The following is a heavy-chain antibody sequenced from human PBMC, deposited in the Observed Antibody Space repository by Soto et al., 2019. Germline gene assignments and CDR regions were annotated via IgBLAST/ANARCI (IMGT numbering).Heavy chain of an antibody. J-gene: IGHJ4*02. CDR3: ATQIIGGSYFDH. CDR2: ISGFSGQT. CDR1: GYTFTNDD. D-gene: IGHD3-16*01. Sequence: QIQLVQSGGEVKKPGASVKVSCKTSGYTFTNDDISWVRQAPGQGLEWMGLISGFSGQTKYAHKFQGRVTVTADTSTTTAYMELTSLRSDDTAVYFCATQIIGGSYFDHWGQGNQVTVSS. V-gene: IGHV1-18*04.